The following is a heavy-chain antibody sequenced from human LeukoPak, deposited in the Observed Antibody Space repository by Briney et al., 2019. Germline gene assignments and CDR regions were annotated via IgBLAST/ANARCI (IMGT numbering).Heavy chain of an antibody. CDR3: ARGGYSGYDSPWLRAETGCDY. V-gene: IGHV3-21*01. CDR2: ISSSSSYI. CDR1: GFTFSSYS. Sequence: PGGSLRLSCAASGFTFSSYSMNWVRQAPGKGLEWVSSISSSSSYIYYADSVKGRFKISRAKAKNSLYLQMNSMRAADTAAYYCARGGYSGYDSPWLRAETGCDYWGQGTLVTVSS. D-gene: IGHD5-12*01. J-gene: IGHJ4*02.